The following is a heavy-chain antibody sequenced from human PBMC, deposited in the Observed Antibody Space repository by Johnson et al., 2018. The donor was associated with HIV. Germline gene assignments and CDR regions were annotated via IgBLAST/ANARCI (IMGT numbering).Heavy chain of an antibody. CDR1: GFTFDDYG. J-gene: IGHJ3*02. Sequence: VQLVESGGGVVQPGRSLRLSCAASGFTFDDYGMSWVRQTPGKGLEWVSGINWNGDITTYADSVKGRFTISRDNAENSLYLQMNGRRTEDKALYYCTRVPGYDSCGSDVAFDIWGQGTMVIFAS. CDR3: TRVPGYDSCGSDVAFDI. CDR2: INWNGDIT. D-gene: IGHD3-22*01. V-gene: IGHV3-20*04.